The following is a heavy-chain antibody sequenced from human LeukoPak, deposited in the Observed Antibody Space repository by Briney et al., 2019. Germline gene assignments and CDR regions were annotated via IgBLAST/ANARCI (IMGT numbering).Heavy chain of an antibody. D-gene: IGHD1-26*01. V-gene: IGHV3-21*01. CDR1: GFAFSGYD. J-gene: IGHJ4*02. Sequence: GGCLRLSCAASGFAFSGYDMNWVRQIQGKGLEWVSSISRDGINTHYAESVKGRFTISRDNAKNSLYLQMNSLGAEDTAVYYCARDWRSGTYYLDYWGQGTLVTVSS. CDR3: ARDWRSGTYYLDY. CDR2: ISRDGINT.